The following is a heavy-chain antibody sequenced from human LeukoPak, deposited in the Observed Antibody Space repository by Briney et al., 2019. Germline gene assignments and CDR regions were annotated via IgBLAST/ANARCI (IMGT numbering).Heavy chain of an antibody. CDR1: GESFSGYY. V-gene: IGHV4-34*01. Sequence: SETLSLTCAVCGESFSGYYWSWIRQPPGKGLEWIGEINHSGSTNYNPSLKSRVSISVDTSKNQFSLKLSSVTAADTAVYYCARGPGCPDYWGQGTLVTVSS. J-gene: IGHJ4*02. CDR2: INHSGST. CDR3: ARGPGCPDY. D-gene: IGHD4/OR15-4a*01.